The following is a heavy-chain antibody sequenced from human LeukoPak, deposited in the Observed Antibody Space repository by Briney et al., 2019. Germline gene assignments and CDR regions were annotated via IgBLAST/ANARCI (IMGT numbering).Heavy chain of an antibody. CDR1: GITFSDYY. Sequence: GGSLRLSCAASGITFSDYYMNWIRQAPGEGLEWISYISKSGNIIYYADSVKGRFTISRDNSKNTLFLQMNSLRAEDTAVYYCAKETYSSGWYPYFDYWGQGTLVTVSS. CDR2: ISKSGNII. J-gene: IGHJ4*02. D-gene: IGHD6-19*01. CDR3: AKETYSSGWYPYFDY. V-gene: IGHV3-11*01.